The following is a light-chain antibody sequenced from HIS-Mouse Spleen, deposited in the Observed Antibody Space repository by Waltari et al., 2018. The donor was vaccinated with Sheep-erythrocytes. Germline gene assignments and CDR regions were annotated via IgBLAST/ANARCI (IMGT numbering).Light chain of an antibody. Sequence: SYELTQPPSVSVSPGQTASITCSGDKLGDKYACWYQQKPGQSPVLVIYQDSKRPSGIPERFSGSNSGNTATLTISGTQAMDAAEYYCQAWDSSTAVFGGGTKLTVL. CDR3: QAWDSSTAV. CDR1: KLGDKY. V-gene: IGLV3-1*01. CDR2: QDS. J-gene: IGLJ2*01.